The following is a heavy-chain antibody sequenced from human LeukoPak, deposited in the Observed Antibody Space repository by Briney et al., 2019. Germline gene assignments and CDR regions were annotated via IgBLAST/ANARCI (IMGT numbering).Heavy chain of an antibody. Sequence: SVKVSCKASGGTFSSYAISWVRQAPGQGLEWMGGIIPIFGTANYAQKFQGRVTITTDESTSTAYMELSSLRSEDTAVYYCARGVSFRDGYNSALGNPFDYWGQGTLVTVSS. CDR2: IIPIFGTA. J-gene: IGHJ4*02. D-gene: IGHD5-24*01. CDR3: ARGVSFRDGYNSALGNPFDY. V-gene: IGHV1-69*05. CDR1: GGTFSSYA.